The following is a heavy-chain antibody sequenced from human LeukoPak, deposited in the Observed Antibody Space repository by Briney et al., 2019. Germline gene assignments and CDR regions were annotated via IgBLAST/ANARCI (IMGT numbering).Heavy chain of an antibody. V-gene: IGHV4-59*08. J-gene: IGHJ4*02. CDR1: GGSISSDY. Sequence: SETLSLTCTVSGGSISSDYWNWVRQPPGKGREWIGYMYKGGSIDYNPSLQSRVTISVETSKNQFSLKLSSVTAADTAVYYCARSFSSALYAADSWGQGTLVTVSS. CDR3: ARSFSSALYAADS. D-gene: IGHD2-8*01. CDR2: MYKGGSI.